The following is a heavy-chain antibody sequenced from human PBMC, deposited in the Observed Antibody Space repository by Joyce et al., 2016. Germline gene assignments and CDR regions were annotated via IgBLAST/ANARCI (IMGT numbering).Heavy chain of an antibody. V-gene: IGHV3-15*01. CDR3: TADDSTRGGFELDY. J-gene: IGHJ4*02. D-gene: IGHD1-1*01. CDR1: GFTVSPAW. CDR2: IKSDPYGGTT. Sequence: EGQLVESGGGLVKPGGSLRLAWAASGFTVSPAWMSWVRQGPGKGLDWVYIIKSDPYGGTTDYTAPVKGRFAISRDDSKNTVYLQMNSLKTEDTGIYYCTADDSTRGGFELDYWGQGTLVTVSS.